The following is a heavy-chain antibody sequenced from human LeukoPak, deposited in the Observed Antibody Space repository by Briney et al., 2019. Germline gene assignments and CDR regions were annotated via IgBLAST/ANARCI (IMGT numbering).Heavy chain of an antibody. D-gene: IGHD2-2*01. J-gene: IGHJ4*02. Sequence: SETLSLTCTVSGGSISSGGYYWSWIRQPPGKGLERIGYIYHSGSTYYNPSLKSRVTISVDRSKNQFSLKLSSVTAADTAAYYCAREGPGYCSSTSCYSSEFDYWGQGTLVTVSS. CDR3: AREGPGYCSSTSCYSSEFDY. V-gene: IGHV4-30-2*01. CDR1: GGSISSGGYY. CDR2: IYHSGST.